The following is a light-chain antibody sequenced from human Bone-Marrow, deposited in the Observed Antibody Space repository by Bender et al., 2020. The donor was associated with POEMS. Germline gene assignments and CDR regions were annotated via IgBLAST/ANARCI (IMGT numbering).Light chain of an antibody. V-gene: IGLV2-8*01. CDR1: SEDIGTYNF. CDR2: DVK. CDR3: SSYANTITFA. J-gene: IGLJ2*01. Sequence: QSALTQPPSASGSPGQSVTISCTGSSEDIGTYNFVSWYQQLPGNAPKLILYDVKKRPSGVPDRFSGSKSGNTASLTVSGLQSEDEADYFCSSYANTITFAFGGGTKLTVL.